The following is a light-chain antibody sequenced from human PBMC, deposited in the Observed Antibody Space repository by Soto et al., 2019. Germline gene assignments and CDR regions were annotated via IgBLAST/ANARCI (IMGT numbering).Light chain of an antibody. V-gene: IGKV3D-15*01. CDR2: GAS. J-gene: IGKJ3*01. CDR3: QQYNNWPFT. CDR1: QSVSSN. Sequence: EIVMTQSPATLSVSPGERATLSCRASQSVSSNLAWYQQKPGQAPRLLIYGASTRSTGIPARSSGSGSGTEFTLTIRSLQSEDFPVYYCQQYNNWPFTFGPGTKVDIK.